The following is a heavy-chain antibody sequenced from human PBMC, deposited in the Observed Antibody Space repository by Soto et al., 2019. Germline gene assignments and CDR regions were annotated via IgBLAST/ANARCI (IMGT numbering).Heavy chain of an antibody. CDR2: INHSGST. CDR3: ARDRGRGGSYYIYFYGMDV. Sequence: SETLSLTCAVYGGSFSGYYWTWIRQPPGTGLEWIGEINHSGSTNYNPSLKSRVTISVDTSKNQFSLKLTSVTAADTAVYYCARDRGRGGSYYIYFYGMDVWGQGTTVTVSS. CDR1: GGSFSGYY. J-gene: IGHJ6*02. D-gene: IGHD1-26*01. V-gene: IGHV4-34*01.